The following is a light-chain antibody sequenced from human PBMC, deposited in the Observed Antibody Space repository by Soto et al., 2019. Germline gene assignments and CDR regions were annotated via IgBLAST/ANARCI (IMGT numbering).Light chain of an antibody. CDR1: NSNIGSNY. CDR2: RAD. Sequence: QTVGTQPPSASGTPGQTVTISCSGRNSNIGSNYVYWYQQLPGTAPRLLMYRADQRPSGVPDRFSGSKSGTSASLAISGLRSEDEADYYCAAWDDTLSGLVFGGGTKVTVL. J-gene: IGLJ2*01. CDR3: AAWDDTLSGLV. V-gene: IGLV1-47*01.